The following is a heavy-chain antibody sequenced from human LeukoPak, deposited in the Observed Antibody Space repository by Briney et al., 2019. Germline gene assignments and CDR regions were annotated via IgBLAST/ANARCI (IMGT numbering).Heavy chain of an antibody. CDR1: GYTFTSYG. D-gene: IGHD3-22*01. V-gene: IGHV1-18*01. Sequence: ASVKVSCKASGYTFTSYGISWVRQAPGQGLVWMGWISAYNGNTNYAQKLQGRVTMTTDTSTSTAYMELRSLRSDDTAVYYCARDTALSYYDSSGTNDAFDIWGQGTMVTVSS. J-gene: IGHJ3*02. CDR2: ISAYNGNT. CDR3: ARDTALSYYDSSGTNDAFDI.